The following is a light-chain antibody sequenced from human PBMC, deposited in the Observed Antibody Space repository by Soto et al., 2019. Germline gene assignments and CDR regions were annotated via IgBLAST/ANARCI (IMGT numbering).Light chain of an antibody. Sequence: EIVLTQSPGTLSLSPGERATLSCRADRSVSDTLLTWFQQKPGQAPRLLIFGTSNRAPGIPDRFSGSGSGTDFTLTISRLEPDDFAVYYCQQYEAVVTFGQGTKVDIK. CDR2: GTS. CDR3: QQYEAVVT. J-gene: IGKJ1*01. CDR1: RSVSDTL. V-gene: IGKV3-20*01.